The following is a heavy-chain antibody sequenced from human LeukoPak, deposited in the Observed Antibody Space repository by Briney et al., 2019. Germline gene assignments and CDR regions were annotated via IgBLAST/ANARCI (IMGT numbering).Heavy chain of an antibody. V-gene: IGHV1-69*13. CDR1: GGTFSSYA. D-gene: IGHD2-2*02. J-gene: IGHJ4*02. CDR3: ARGLGYCSSTSCYTVDY. Sequence: SVKVSCKGSGGTFSSYAISWVRQAPGQGLEWMGGIIPIFGTANYAQKFQGRVTITADESTSTAYMELSSLRSEDTAVYYCARGLGYCSSTSCYTVDYWGQGTLVTVSS. CDR2: IIPIFGTA.